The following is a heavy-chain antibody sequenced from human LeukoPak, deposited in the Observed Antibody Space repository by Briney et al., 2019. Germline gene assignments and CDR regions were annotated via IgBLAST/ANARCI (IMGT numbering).Heavy chain of an antibody. V-gene: IGHV1-18*01. J-gene: IGHJ5*02. CDR3: ARVGYCSSTSCYAPWFDP. D-gene: IGHD2-2*01. Sequence: ASVKVSCKASGYTFTSYGISWVRQAPGQGLEWMGWISAYNGNTNYAQKLQGRVTMTTDTSTSTAYMELRSLRSDGTAVYYCARVGYCSSTSCYAPWFDPWGQGTLVTVSS. CDR2: ISAYNGNT. CDR1: GYTFTSYG.